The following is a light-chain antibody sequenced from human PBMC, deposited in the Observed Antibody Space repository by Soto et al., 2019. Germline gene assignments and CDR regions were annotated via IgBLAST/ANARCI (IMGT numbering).Light chain of an antibody. Sequence: DIQMTQSPSTLSASVGDRVTITCRASQNINSWLAWYQQKPGRAPKLLIYKASSLESGVPSRFSGSGSGTEFSLTINSLQPDDFAIYYCQQYNSYSSWTFGQGTKVEIK. J-gene: IGKJ1*01. CDR1: QNINSW. CDR2: KAS. V-gene: IGKV1-5*03. CDR3: QQYNSYSSWT.